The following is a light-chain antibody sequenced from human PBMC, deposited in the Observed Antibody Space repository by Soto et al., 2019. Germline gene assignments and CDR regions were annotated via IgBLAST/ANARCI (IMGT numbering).Light chain of an antibody. V-gene: IGKV3-20*01. CDR2: GAS. Sequence: EIVLTQSPGTLSLSPGERATLSCRASQSVTNNYLAWCQQKPGQAPRLLIYGASSRATGIPDRFSGSGSGTDLTFTISRMEPDDFAVYYCQQYGSSYTFGQGTKLEIK. CDR3: QQYGSSYT. J-gene: IGKJ2*01. CDR1: QSVTNNY.